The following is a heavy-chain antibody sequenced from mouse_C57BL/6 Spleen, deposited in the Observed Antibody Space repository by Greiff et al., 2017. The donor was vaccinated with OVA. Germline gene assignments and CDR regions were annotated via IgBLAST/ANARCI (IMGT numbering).Heavy chain of an antibody. CDR1: GYTFTSYT. CDR2: INPSSGYT. J-gene: IGHJ4*01. V-gene: IGHV1-4*01. CDR3: AGEGGDNSGPYYAMDY. D-gene: IGHD3-2*02. Sequence: VQLQQSGAELARPGASVKMSCKASGYTFTSYTMPWVKQRPGQGLEWIGYINPSSGYTKYNQKFKDKATLTADKSSSTAYMQLSSLTSEDSAIYYSAGEGGDNSGPYYAMDYWGQGTSVTVSS.